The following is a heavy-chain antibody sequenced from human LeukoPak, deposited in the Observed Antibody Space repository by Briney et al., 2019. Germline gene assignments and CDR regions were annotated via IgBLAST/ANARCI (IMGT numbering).Heavy chain of an antibody. D-gene: IGHD4-11*01. CDR2: INWNGGST. Sequence: GGSLRLSCAASGFTFDDYGMSWVRQAPGKGLEWVSGINWNGGSTGYADSVKGRFTISRDNAKNSLYLQMNSLRAEDTALYYCARGRTYSKGAEYFQHWGQGTLVTVSS. V-gene: IGHV3-20*04. CDR1: GFTFDDYG. CDR3: ARGRTYSKGAEYFQH. J-gene: IGHJ1*01.